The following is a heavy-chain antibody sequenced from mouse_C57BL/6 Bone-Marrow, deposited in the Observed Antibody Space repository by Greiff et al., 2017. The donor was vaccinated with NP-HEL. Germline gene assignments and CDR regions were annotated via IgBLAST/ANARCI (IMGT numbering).Heavy chain of an antibody. CDR3: ARRAYYGSRVFDY. CDR1: GYAFSSSW. D-gene: IGHD1-1*01. Sequence: QVQLQQSGPELVKPGASVKISCKASGYAFSSSWMNWVKQRPGKGLEWLGRIYPGDGDTNYNGKFKGKATLTADKSSSTAYMQLSSLTSEDSAVYFCARRAYYGSRVFDYWGQGTTLTVSS. J-gene: IGHJ2*01. V-gene: IGHV1-82*01. CDR2: IYPGDGDT.